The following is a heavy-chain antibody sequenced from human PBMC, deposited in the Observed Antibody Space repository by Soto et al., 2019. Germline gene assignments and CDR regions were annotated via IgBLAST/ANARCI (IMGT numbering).Heavy chain of an antibody. V-gene: IGHV3-23*01. CDR1: GLAFSGFA. CDR2: ISSSGAST. Sequence: GGSLRLSSAACGLAFSGFAMSWVRQAPGKGLEWVSGISSSGASTYYAHSVKGRFTISRGNFKNTLYLQMNSLGVEDTAVYFCVYSRDPHMILPFNYFDPWGQGTLVTVSS. J-gene: IGHJ5*02. D-gene: IGHD2-15*01. CDR3: VYSRDPHMILPFNYFDP.